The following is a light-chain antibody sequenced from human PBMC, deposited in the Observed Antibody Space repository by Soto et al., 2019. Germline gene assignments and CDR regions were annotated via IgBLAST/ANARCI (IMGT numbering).Light chain of an antibody. Sequence: QSVLTQPPSASGSPGQSVTISCTGSSSDVGGYNYVSWYQQHPGKAPKLMIYEVNKRPSGVPDRFSGSKSGNTASLTVSGLQAEDEAHYYRSSYAGNKGYVFGTGTKVTVL. J-gene: IGLJ1*01. CDR1: SSDVGGYNY. V-gene: IGLV2-8*01. CDR3: SSYAGNKGYV. CDR2: EVN.